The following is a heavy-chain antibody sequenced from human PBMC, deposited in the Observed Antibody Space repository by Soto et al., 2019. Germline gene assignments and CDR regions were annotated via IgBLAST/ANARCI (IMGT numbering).Heavy chain of an antibody. CDR1: GFTFSSYS. CDR2: ISSSSSYI. V-gene: IGHV3-21*01. D-gene: IGHD1-1*01. Sequence: LRLSCAASGFTFSSYSMNWVRQAPGKGLEWVSSISSSSSYIYYADSVKGRFTISRDNAKNSLYLQMNSLRAEDTAVYYCARARTPALNNWFDPWGQGTLVTVSS. CDR3: ARARTPALNNWFDP. J-gene: IGHJ5*02.